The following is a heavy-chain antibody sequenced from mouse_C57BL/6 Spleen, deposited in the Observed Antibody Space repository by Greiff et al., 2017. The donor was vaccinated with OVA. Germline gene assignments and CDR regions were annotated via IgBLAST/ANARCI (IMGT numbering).Heavy chain of an antibody. D-gene: IGHD1-1*01. J-gene: IGHJ4*01. CDR2: IYPGSGNT. CDR3: EREGGYCGSSYDAMGY. V-gene: IGHV1-76*01. CDR1: GYTFPDYY. Sequence: VQLQQSGAELVRPGASVKLSCKASGYTFPDYYINWVKPRPGQGLTWIARIYPGSGNTYYNEKFKGKATLTAAKSSSPAYMQLSSLTSENSTVDFCEREGGYCGSSYDAMGYWGQGTSVTVSS.